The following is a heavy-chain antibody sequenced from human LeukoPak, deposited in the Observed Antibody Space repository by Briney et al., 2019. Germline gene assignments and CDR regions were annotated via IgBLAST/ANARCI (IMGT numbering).Heavy chain of an antibody. D-gene: IGHD4-17*01. CDR1: GFTFSSFA. Sequence: PGGSLRLSCAASGFTFSSFAMSWVRQAPGKGLESASLISGAGGSTYYADSVKGRFTISRDNSKNTLYLQMNSLRAEDTAVYYCARRSADYGDLCFDYWGQGTLVTVSS. V-gene: IGHV3-23*01. CDR2: ISGAGGST. CDR3: ARRSADYGDLCFDY. J-gene: IGHJ4*02.